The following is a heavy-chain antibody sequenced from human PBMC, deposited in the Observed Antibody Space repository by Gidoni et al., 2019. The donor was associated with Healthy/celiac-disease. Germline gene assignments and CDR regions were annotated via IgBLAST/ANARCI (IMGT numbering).Heavy chain of an antibody. J-gene: IGHJ6*02. CDR2: ISWDGGST. D-gene: IGHD3-3*01. CDR3: AKDIFGRITDYYYYYGMDV. V-gene: IGHV3-43D*03. Sequence: EVQLVESGGVVVQPGGSLRLSCAAYGFTFGAYSMHWVRQAPGKGLEWVSVISWDGGSTYYADSVKGRFTISRDNSKNSLYLQMNSLRAEDTALYYCAKDIFGRITDYYYYYGMDVWGQGTTVTVSS. CDR1: GFTFGAYS.